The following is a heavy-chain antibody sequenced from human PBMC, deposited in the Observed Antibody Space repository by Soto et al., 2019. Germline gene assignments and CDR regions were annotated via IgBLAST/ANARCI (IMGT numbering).Heavy chain of an antibody. CDR1: GYTFTSYD. D-gene: IGHD6-13*01. V-gene: IGHV1-8*01. J-gene: IGHJ3*02. CDR3: AIVHKAGAGTHDAFDI. CDR2: MNPNSGNT. Sequence: QVQLVQSGAEVKKPGASVKVSCKASGYTFTSYDINWVRQATGQGLEWMGWMNPNSGNTGYAQKFQGRVTMTRNTSIGTAYMELSSLRSEDTAVYYCAIVHKAGAGTHDAFDIWGQGTMVTVSS.